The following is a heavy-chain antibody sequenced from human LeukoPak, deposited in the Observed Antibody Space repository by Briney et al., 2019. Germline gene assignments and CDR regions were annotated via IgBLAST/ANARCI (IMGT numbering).Heavy chain of an antibody. J-gene: IGHJ4*02. CDR3: AKTPTNWYTLDY. CDR2: ILHDGSKK. CDR1: GFTFSGYA. Sequence: GMSLRLSCAASGFTFSGYAMHWVRQAPGKGLEWVAVILHDGSKKYYVDSVKGRFTISRDNSINTLFLQLDSLRPEDSAVYYCAKTPTNWYTLDYWGQGTLVTVSS. D-gene: IGHD2-2*02. V-gene: IGHV3-30*18.